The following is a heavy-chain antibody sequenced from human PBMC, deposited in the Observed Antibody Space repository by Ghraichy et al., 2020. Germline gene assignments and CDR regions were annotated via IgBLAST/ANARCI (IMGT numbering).Heavy chain of an antibody. J-gene: IGHJ4*02. CDR1: GFTFSSYA. Sequence: GGSLRLSCAASGFTFSSYAMSWVRQAPGKGLEWVSSISNRGAGTYYADSVKGRFTISRDNSKNTLDLQMNSLRAEDTAVYYCGKVGAMVYFEYWGQGTLVTVSS. D-gene: IGHD5-18*01. CDR2: ISNRGAGT. V-gene: IGHV3-23*01. CDR3: GKVGAMVYFEY.